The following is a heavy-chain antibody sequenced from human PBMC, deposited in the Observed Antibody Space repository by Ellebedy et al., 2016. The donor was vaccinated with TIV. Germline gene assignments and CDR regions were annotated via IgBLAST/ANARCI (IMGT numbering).Heavy chain of an antibody. J-gene: IGHJ6*02. CDR1: GGSISSGGYY. CDR3: ARDSLLRNYGMDV. V-gene: IGHV4-31*03. D-gene: IGHD3-3*01. Sequence: SETLSLXCTVSGGSISSGGYYWSWIRQHPGKGLEWIGYIYYSGSTYYNPSLKSRVTISVDTSKNQFSLKLSSVTAADTAVYYCARDSLLRNYGMDVWGQGTTVTVSS. CDR2: IYYSGST.